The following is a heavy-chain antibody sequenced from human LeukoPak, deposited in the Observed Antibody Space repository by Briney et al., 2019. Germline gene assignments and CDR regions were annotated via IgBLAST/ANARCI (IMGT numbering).Heavy chain of an antibody. CDR1: GFIFSSYA. CDR2: ISYDGNNK. D-gene: IGHD3-22*01. J-gene: IGHJ1*01. Sequence: GGSLRLSCAASGFIFSSYAMHWVRQAPGKGLEWVAVISYDGNNKYYADSVNGRFNISRDNSKNTLHLQMNTLRAEDTAVYYCARDVDSSGYYAPKYFQHWGQGTLVTVSS. V-gene: IGHV3-30-3*01. CDR3: ARDVDSSGYYAPKYFQH.